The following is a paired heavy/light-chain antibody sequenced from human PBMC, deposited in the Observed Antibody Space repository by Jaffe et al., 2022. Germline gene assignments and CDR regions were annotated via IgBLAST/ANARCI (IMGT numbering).Heavy chain of an antibody. CDR3: ARNGAHCLDI. CDR2: IHRSGST. CDR1: RGSISNGNW. D-gene: IGHD3-9*01. Sequence: QVQLQESGPGLVQPSGTLSLTCAFSRGSISNGNWWSWIRQPPGKGLEWIGEIHRSGSTNYNPSLKSRVTILVDTSNNQFSLNLNSVTAADTAVYYCARNGAHCLDIWGQGTLVTVSS. J-gene: IGHJ4*02. V-gene: IGHV4-4*02.
Light chain of an antibody. V-gene: IGKV3-20*01. Sequence: EIVLTQSPGTLSLSPGERATLSCRASQSVSFTDLVWYQQKPGQAPRLLIHRTSDRATGIPDRFSGSGSGTDFTLTISRLEPEDFAVYYCQHYGSSPPLYTFGQGTKLEIK. J-gene: IGKJ2*01. CDR2: RTS. CDR1: QSVSFTD. CDR3: QHYGSSPPLYT.